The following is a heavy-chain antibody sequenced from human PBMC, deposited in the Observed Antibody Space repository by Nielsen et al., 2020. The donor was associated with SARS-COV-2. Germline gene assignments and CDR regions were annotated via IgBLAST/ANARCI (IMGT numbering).Heavy chain of an antibody. Sequence: GSLRLSCAASGFTFSSHAMSWVRQAPEKGLEWVSSISDNGGSIDYADSVKGRFTISRDNFKNMLHLQMNSLRAEDTAVYYCAKDGSVDTTLLWGQGTLVTVSS. D-gene: IGHD5-18*01. CDR2: ISDNGGSI. V-gene: IGHV3-23*01. CDR3: AKDGSVDTTLL. CDR1: GFTFSSHA. J-gene: IGHJ4*02.